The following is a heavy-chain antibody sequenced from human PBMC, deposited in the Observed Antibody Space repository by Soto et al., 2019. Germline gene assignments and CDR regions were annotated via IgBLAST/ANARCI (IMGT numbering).Heavy chain of an antibody. J-gene: IGHJ4*02. V-gene: IGHV1-69*01. CDR2: IIPIFGPA. CDR3: ATALRMTYYSDH. Sequence: VASVKVSCKASGDTFNRYSINWLRQAPGQGLEWMGGIIPIFGPANYAQKFQGRVTITADDSTSTAYMEVSSLRSEDTAMYYCATALRMTYYSDHWGQGTPVTVSS. CDR1: GDTFNRYS.